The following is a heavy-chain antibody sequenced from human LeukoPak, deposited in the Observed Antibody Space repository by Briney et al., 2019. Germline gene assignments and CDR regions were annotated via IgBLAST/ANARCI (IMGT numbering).Heavy chain of an antibody. Sequence: SETLSLTCAVYGGSFSGYYWSWIRQPPGKGLEWIGEINHSGSTNYNPSLKSRDTISVDTSKNQFSLKLSSVTAADTAVYYCARGRRMATIGRGNWFDPWGQGTLVTVSS. CDR3: ARGRRMATIGRGNWFDP. J-gene: IGHJ5*02. CDR2: INHSGST. V-gene: IGHV4-34*01. D-gene: IGHD5-24*01. CDR1: GGSFSGYY.